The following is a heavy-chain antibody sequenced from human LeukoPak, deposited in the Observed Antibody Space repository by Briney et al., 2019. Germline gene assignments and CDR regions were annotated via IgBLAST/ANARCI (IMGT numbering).Heavy chain of an antibody. D-gene: IGHD2-2*01. CDR1: GFTFSSNW. Sequence: GGSLRLSCAASGFTFSSNWMSWVRQAPGKGLEWVANIKQDGSEKYYVDSVKGRFTISRDNAKNSLYLQMNSLRAEDTAVYYCARVLRGVVPAAMAYDYWGQGTLVTVSS. CDR3: ARVLRGVVPAAMAYDY. V-gene: IGHV3-7*01. J-gene: IGHJ4*02. CDR2: IKQDGSEK.